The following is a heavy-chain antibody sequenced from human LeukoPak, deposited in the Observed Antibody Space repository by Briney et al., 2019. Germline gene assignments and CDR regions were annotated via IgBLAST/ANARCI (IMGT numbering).Heavy chain of an antibody. CDR2: IYYSGST. Sequence: SETLSLTCTVAGGSISSYYWSWIRQPPGKGLEWIGYIYYSGSTNYNPSLKSRVTISVDTSKNQFSLKLSSVTAADTAVYYCAREKGVYSINLFDYWGQGTLVTVSS. CDR3: AREKGVYSINLFDY. V-gene: IGHV4-59*01. CDR1: GGSISSYY. D-gene: IGHD6-13*01. J-gene: IGHJ4*02.